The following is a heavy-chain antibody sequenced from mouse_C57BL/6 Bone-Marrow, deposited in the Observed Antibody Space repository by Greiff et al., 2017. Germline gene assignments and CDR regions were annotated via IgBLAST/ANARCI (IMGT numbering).Heavy chain of an antibody. Sequence: QVHVKQSGAELVRPGASVKLSCKASGYTFTDYYINWVKQRPGQGLEWIARIYPGSGNTYYNEKIKGKATLTAEKSSSTAYMELSSLTSEDSAVYFCVANWDYFDYWGQGTTLTVSS. V-gene: IGHV1-76*01. J-gene: IGHJ2*01. CDR3: VANWDYFDY. CDR2: IYPGSGNT. CDR1: GYTFTDYY. D-gene: IGHD4-1*01.